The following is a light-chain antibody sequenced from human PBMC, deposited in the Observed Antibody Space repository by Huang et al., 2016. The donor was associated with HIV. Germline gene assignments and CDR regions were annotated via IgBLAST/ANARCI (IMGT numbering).Light chain of an antibody. Sequence: EIVLTQSPGTLSLSPGGRATLSCRASQSVSGTYLAWYQQKPGQAPRLLIYGPSIRATGIPDRFSGSGSATDFTLTISRLEPEDFAVYYCQQYGTSPPSLTFGGGTKVEIK. CDR1: QSVSGTY. CDR2: GPS. CDR3: QQYGTSPPSLT. J-gene: IGKJ4*01. V-gene: IGKV3-20*01.